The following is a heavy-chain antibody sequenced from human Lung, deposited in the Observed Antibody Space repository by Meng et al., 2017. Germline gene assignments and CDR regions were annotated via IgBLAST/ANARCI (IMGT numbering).Heavy chain of an antibody. J-gene: IGHJ4*02. Sequence: VQLVQSGAEVRKPGASLSVSCETSGYIFTDFQIHWVRQAPGQGLEWMGRITPNSGGANYAQKFQGRVTMTRDTSIRTAYMDLSRLTSDDTAIYYCARDRDGYASFDHWGQGTLVTVSS. CDR1: GYIFTDFQ. CDR3: ARDRDGYASFDH. D-gene: IGHD5-24*01. V-gene: IGHV1-2*06. CDR2: ITPNSGGA.